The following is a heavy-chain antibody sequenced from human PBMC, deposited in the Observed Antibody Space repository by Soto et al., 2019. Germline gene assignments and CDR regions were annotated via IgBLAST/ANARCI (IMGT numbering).Heavy chain of an antibody. D-gene: IGHD4-17*01. CDR2: IYYSGST. V-gene: IGHV4-59*01. Sequence: QVQLQESGPGLVKPSETLSLTCTVSGSSINSYYWSWIRQPPGKGLEWIGYIYYSGSTNYNPSLKSRVTISVDTSKNQFSLKLSSVTAADTAVYYCARRYGYAFDIWGQGTMVTVSS. CDR3: ARRYGYAFDI. CDR1: GSSINSYY. J-gene: IGHJ3*02.